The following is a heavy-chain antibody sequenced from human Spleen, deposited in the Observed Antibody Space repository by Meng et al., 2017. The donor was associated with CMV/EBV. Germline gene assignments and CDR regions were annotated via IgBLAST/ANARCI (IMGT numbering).Heavy chain of an antibody. D-gene: IGHD6-13*01. Sequence: VPLQGSGPGLVKPSEPLSLTCTVSGGSISSYYWSWIRQPAGKGLEWIGRIYTSGSTNYNPSLKSRVTMSVDTSKNQFSLKLSSVTAADTAVYYCARGGLRYSSSWPFDYWGQGTLVTVSS. CDR3: ARGGLRYSSSWPFDY. CDR1: GGSISSYY. J-gene: IGHJ4*02. CDR2: IYTSGST. V-gene: IGHV4-4*07.